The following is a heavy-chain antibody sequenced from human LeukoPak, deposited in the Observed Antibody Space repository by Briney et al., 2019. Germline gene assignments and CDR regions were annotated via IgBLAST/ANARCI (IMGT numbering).Heavy chain of an antibody. J-gene: IGHJ1*01. CDR1: GFTFSSYA. CDR2: ISGSGGST. CDR3: ARTKPEYCGGDCYAAEYFQH. Sequence: GSLRLSCAASGFTFSSYAMSWVRQAPGKGLEWVSAISGSGGSTYYADSVKGRFTISRDNSKNTLYLQMNSLRAEDTAVYYCARTKPEYCGGDCYAAEYFQHWGQGTLVTVSS. V-gene: IGHV3-23*01. D-gene: IGHD2-21*02.